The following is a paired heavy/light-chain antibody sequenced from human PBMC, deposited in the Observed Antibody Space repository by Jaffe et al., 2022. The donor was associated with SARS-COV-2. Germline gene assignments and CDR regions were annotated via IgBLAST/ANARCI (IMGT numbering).Light chain of an antibody. CDR3: QSADISPHWV. V-gene: IGLV3-25*03. J-gene: IGLJ3*02. CDR1: ALTKSY. CDR2: GDT. Sequence: SNVLTQPPSVSVSSGQTARITCSGDALTKSYIHWYQQKPGQAPILMIYGDTEKPSGIPERFSGSSSGTTATLTISRVQAEDEADYYCQSADISPHWVFGGGTRLTVL.
Heavy chain of an antibody. Sequence: EVQLVESGGGLVKPGRSLRLSCTTSGLSFSESSMTWFRQAPGKGLEWVGFIRSKSYGGTIEYAASVQGRFTISRDDSKSVAYLLMNSLKTEDTAVYYCARGANGVAKKGGQWLAYYYFDFWGQGTLVTVSA. CDR3: ARGANGVAKKGGQWLAYYYFDF. CDR2: IRSKSYGGTI. CDR1: GLSFSESS. V-gene: IGHV3-49*05. J-gene: IGHJ4*02. D-gene: IGHD6-19*01.